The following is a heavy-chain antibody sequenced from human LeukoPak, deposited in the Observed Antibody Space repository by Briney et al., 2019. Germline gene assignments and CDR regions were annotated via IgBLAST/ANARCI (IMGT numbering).Heavy chain of an antibody. CDR1: NDSIRTYY. CDR2: MYHSGRT. CDR3: ARMREATTFDS. J-gene: IGHJ4*02. Sequence: SETLSLTCIVSNDSIRTYYWSWIRQPPGKGLEWIGYMYHSGRTNYNPSLKSRVTISVDTSKNQFSLKLSSVTAADTAVYYCARMREATTFDSWGQGTLVTVSS. V-gene: IGHV4-59*01. D-gene: IGHD5-12*01.